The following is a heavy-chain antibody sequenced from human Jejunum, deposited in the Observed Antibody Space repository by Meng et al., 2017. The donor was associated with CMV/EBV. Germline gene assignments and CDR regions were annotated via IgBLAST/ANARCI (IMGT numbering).Heavy chain of an antibody. CDR3: ASLKGGPGGMDV. CDR1: GGSISGYY. V-gene: IGHV4-59*01. CDR2: IYYSGST. J-gene: IGHJ6*02. D-gene: IGHD3-10*01. Sequence: VSGGSISGYYWSWIRQPPGKGLEWIGYIYYSGSTNYNPSLKRRVTISVDTSKNQFSLKLSSVTAADTAVYYCASLKGGPGGMDVWGQGTTVTVSS.